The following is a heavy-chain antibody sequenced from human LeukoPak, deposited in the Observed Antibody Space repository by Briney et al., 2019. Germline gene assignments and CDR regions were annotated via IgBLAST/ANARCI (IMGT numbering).Heavy chain of an antibody. CDR2: ISSDGTNT. CDR1: GFTFSTYW. D-gene: IGHD5-18*01. J-gene: IGHJ4*02. Sequence: GGSLRLSCAASGFTFSTYWMHWVRQAPGKGLVWVARISSDGTNTNHADSVEGRFTISRDNAKNTLYLQMNSLRADDTAVYYCAKSAMVNWGAFDYWGQGTLATVSS. CDR3: AKSAMVNWGAFDY. V-gene: IGHV3-74*01.